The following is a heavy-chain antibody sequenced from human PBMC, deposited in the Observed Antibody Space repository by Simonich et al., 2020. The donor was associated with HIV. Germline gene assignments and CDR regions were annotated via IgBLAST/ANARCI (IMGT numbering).Heavy chain of an antibody. V-gene: IGHV3-21*01. J-gene: IGHJ4*02. D-gene: IGHD2-2*01. CDR2: IRGSSSYI. CDR3: ARDGRKGSSTSCSDY. Sequence: EVQLVESGGGLVKPGGCRRLSCAASGFTFSSYSMNWISHGPGMGREWVSSIRGSSSYIYYADSGKGRFNISRDNAKNSMYLKLNSLRAEDTAVYYCARDGRKGSSTSCSDYWGQGTLVTVSS. CDR1: GFTFSSYS.